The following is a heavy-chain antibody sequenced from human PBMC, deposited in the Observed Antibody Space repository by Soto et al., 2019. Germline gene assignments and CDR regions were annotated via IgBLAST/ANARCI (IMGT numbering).Heavy chain of an antibody. V-gene: IGHV1-18*01. CDR1: GYTYTRDG. Sequence: WKASGYTYTRDGISCRRLAQRQGLEWMGWISAYNGNTNYAQKLQGRVTMTTDTSTSTAYMELRSLRSDDTAVYYCARADSSSWYSQVYYYYGMDVWGQGTTVTVSS. D-gene: IGHD6-13*01. CDR3: ARADSSSWYSQVYYYYGMDV. J-gene: IGHJ6*02. CDR2: ISAYNGNT.